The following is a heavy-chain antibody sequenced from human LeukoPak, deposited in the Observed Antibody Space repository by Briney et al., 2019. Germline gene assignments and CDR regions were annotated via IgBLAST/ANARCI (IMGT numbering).Heavy chain of an antibody. CDR3: ARASYDFWSGSPTNWFDP. D-gene: IGHD3-3*01. Sequence: PSETLSLTCTVSGGSISSYYWSWIRQPPGKGLEWIGYIYYSGSTNYNPSLKSRVTISVDTSKNQFSLKPSSVTAADTAVYYCARASYDFWSGSPTNWFDPWGQGTLVTVSS. CDR1: GGSISSYY. V-gene: IGHV4-59*01. CDR2: IYYSGST. J-gene: IGHJ5*02.